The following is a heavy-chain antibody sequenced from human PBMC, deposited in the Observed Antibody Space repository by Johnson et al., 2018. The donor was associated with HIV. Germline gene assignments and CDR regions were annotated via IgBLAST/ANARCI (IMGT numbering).Heavy chain of an antibody. J-gene: IGHJ3*02. D-gene: IGHD2-21*01. CDR3: VRRMVVGYVAFDI. CDR2: ISSSGRTT. CDR1: GFTFSDHY. V-gene: IGHV3-11*04. Sequence: QVQLVESGGGLVKAGGSLRLSCAASGFTFSDHYMTWIRQAPGKGLECISSISSSGRTTYYADSVKGRFTISRNNVQNSMLLQMNSRRVDDTAVYFCVRRMVVGYVAFDIWGQGTMVSVSS.